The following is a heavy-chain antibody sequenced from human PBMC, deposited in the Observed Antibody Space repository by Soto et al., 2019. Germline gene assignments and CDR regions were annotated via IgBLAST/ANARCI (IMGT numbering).Heavy chain of an antibody. CDR1: GFTFSSYG. J-gene: IGHJ6*02. V-gene: IGHV3-33*01. CDR2: IWYDGSNK. Sequence: QVQLVESGGGVVQPGRSLRLSCAASGFTFSSYGMHWVRQAPGKGLEWVAVIWYDGSNKYYADSVKGRFTISRDNSKNTLYLQMNSLRAEDTAVYYCARDGGATHYYYYGMDVWSQGTTVTVSS. CDR3: ARDGGATHYYYYGMDV. D-gene: IGHD1-26*01.